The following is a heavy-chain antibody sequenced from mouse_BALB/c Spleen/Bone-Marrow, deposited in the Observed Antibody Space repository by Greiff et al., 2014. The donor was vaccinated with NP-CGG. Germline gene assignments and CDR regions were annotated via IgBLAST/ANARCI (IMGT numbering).Heavy chain of an antibody. Sequence: VTLKESGAELVKPGASVKLSCTTSGFNIKDTYIHWVKRRPEQGLEWIGRIDPANGNTKYDPEFQGKATITADTSSNTAYLHLSSLTSEDTAVYSCAHDAPFAYWGQGTLVTVSA. J-gene: IGHJ3*01. CDR3: AHDAPFAY. CDR1: GFNIKDTY. CDR2: IDPANGNT. D-gene: IGHD2-3*01. V-gene: IGHV14-3*02.